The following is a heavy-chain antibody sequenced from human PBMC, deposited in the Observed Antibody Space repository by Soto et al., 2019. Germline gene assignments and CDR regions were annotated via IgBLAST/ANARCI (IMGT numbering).Heavy chain of an antibody. D-gene: IGHD3-22*01. CDR3: AKDIGYYDSSGSDY. J-gene: IGHJ4*02. V-gene: IGHV3-23*01. Sequence: GGSLRLSCAASGFTFSSYAMSWVRQAPGKGLEWVSAISGSGGSTYYADSVKGRFTISRDNSKNTLYLQMNSLRAEDTAVYYCAKDIGYYDSSGSDYWGQGTLVTVSS. CDR1: GFTFSSYA. CDR2: ISGSGGST.